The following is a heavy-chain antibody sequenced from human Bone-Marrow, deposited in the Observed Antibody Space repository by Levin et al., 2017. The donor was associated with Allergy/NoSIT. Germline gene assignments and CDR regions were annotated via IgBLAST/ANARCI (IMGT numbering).Heavy chain of an antibody. V-gene: IGHV3-30*18. CDR3: AKDQRGGYCTDGDCYLAIDV. J-gene: IGHJ6*02. CDR2: SSHDGTTK. D-gene: IGHD2-8*01. Sequence: GGSLRLSCVASGLTLSSYGMHWVRQAPGKGLEWVAASSHDGTTKHYADSVKGRFTISRDNSKNTLYLEMTSLSHEDTAVYFCAKDQRGGYCTDGDCYLAIDVWGQGITVTVSS. CDR1: GLTLSSYG.